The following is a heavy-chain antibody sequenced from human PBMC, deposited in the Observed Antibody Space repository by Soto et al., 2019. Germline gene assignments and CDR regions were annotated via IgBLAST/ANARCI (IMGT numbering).Heavy chain of an antibody. CDR3: AGHCTTTSCYWRFDP. Sequence: LTSAVCGGSFSCGTESXFRRPPGKGLEWIGEINHRGSTNYNPSLKSRVTVSVDTSKNQFSLKVTSVTAADTAVYYCAGHCTTTSCYWRFDPWGQGTLLTVSS. V-gene: IGHV4-34*01. CDR2: INHRGST. CDR1: GGSFSCGT. J-gene: IGHJ5*02. D-gene: IGHD2-2*01.